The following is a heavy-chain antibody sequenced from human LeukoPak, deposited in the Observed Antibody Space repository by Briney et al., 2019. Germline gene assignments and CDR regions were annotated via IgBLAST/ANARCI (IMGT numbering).Heavy chain of an antibody. D-gene: IGHD1-1*01. CDR2: IYSGGTT. Sequence: PGGSLRLSCAASGFTFSSYAMSWVRQAPGKGLEWVSIIYSGGTTYYADSVKGRFTVSRDNSKNTLYLQMNSLRAEDTAVYYCARDLGGTGWFDPWGQGTLVTVSS. CDR3: ARDLGGTGWFDP. CDR1: GFTFSSYA. J-gene: IGHJ5*02. V-gene: IGHV3-53*01.